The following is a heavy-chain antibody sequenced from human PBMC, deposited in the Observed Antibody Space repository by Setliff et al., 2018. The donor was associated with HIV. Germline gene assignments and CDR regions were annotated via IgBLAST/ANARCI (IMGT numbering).Heavy chain of an antibody. CDR2: ISYTGST. Sequence: SETLSLTCTVSGGSISTTNYNWGWIRQPPGKGLEWIGTISYTGSTYYNPSLRSRVTISVDTSYNQFSLKLNSVTAADTAVYYCARVPVAGANWFDPWGLGTLVTVSS. CDR3: ARVPVAGANWFDP. D-gene: IGHD2-21*01. J-gene: IGHJ5*02. CDR1: GGSISTTNYN. V-gene: IGHV4-39*01.